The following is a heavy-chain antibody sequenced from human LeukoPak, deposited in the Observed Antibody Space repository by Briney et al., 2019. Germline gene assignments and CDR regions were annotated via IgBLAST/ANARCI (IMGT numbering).Heavy chain of an antibody. CDR2: INPNSGGT. V-gene: IGHV1-2*02. D-gene: IGHD3-3*01. Sequence: EASVKVSCKASGYTFTGYYMHRVRQAPGQGLEWMGWINPNSGGTNYAQKFQGRVTMTRDTSISTAYMELSRLRSDDTAVYYCARVGGAIFGVVIFDYWGQGTLVTVSS. J-gene: IGHJ4*02. CDR3: ARVGGAIFGVVIFDY. CDR1: GYTFTGYY.